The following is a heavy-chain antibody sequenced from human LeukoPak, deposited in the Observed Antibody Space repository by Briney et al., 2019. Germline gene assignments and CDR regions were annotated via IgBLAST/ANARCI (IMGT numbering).Heavy chain of an antibody. CDR1: RGTFSSYG. V-gene: IGHV1-69*05. D-gene: IGHD3-22*01. CDR2: VIAIFGRA. Sequence: SVTVSCKASRGTFSSYGISWVRQAPGQGLEWMGGVIAIFGRAKYGQKFQGRATITTDESTSTAYMELSSLTSEDTGVYYCARGELGDSSGFSFFDYWGQGTLVTVSS. CDR3: ARGELGDSSGFSFFDY. J-gene: IGHJ4*02.